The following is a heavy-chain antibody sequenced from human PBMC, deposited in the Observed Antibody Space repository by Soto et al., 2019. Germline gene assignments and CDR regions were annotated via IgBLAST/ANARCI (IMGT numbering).Heavy chain of an antibody. J-gene: IGHJ4*02. Sequence: EVQVLESGGGLVQPGGSLRLSCAASGFTFSSYAMSWVRQAPGKGLEWVSAISGSGGSTYYADSVKGRFIISRDSSKNTLYLQMSSLSAWDTAGYYCAKRAVYSSGPFGYWGQGTLVTVSS. CDR2: ISGSGGST. CDR3: AKRAVYSSGPFGY. CDR1: GFTFSSYA. D-gene: IGHD6-19*01. V-gene: IGHV3-23*01.